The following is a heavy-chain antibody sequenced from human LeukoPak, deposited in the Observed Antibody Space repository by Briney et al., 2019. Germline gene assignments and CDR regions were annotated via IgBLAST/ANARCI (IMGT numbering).Heavy chain of an antibody. CDR1: GYTFTELS. CDR2: INPNSGGT. CDR3: ARGGSYYSDY. V-gene: IGHV1-2*04. D-gene: IGHD1-26*01. J-gene: IGHJ4*02. Sequence: ASVKVSCKVSGYTFTELSMHWVRQAPGQGLEWMGWINPNSGGTNYAQKFRGWVTMTRDTSISTACMELSRLRSDDTAVYYRARGGSYYSDYWGQGTLVTVSS.